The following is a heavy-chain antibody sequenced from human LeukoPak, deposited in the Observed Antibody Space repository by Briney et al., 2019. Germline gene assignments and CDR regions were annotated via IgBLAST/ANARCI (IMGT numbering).Heavy chain of an antibody. CDR3: AREEYKYGLGALDV. CDR1: GFRFSAYA. V-gene: IGHV3-30-3*01. CDR2: ISIDGNTQ. Sequence: PGGSLRLSYTASGFRFSAYAMQWVRQAPGKGLEWVAVISIDGNTQYYADSVRGRFSISRDNSKNTLYLEMSSLRGEDTGIFYCAREEYKYGLGALDVWGQGTTVTVSS. J-gene: IGHJ6*02. D-gene: IGHD5-18*01.